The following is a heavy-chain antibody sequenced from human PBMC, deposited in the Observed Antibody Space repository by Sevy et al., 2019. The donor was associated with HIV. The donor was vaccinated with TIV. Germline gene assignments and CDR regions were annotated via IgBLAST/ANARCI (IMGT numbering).Heavy chain of an antibody. J-gene: IGHJ5*02. CDR1: GFTFSAYG. V-gene: IGHV3-30*02. D-gene: IGHD2-2*01. CDR2: IRYDGSNK. CDR3: ARAPPVVVVPGAPSWFDP. Sequence: GGSLRLSCAASGFTFSAYGMHWVRQAPGKGLEGVAFIRYDGSNKFYADSVKGRFTISRDNSNNMMYLQMNSLRGEDTAVYYCARAPPVVVVPGAPSWFDPWGQGTLVTVSS.